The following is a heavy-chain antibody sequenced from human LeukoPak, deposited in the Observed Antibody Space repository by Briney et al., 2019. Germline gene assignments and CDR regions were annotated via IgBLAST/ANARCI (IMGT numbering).Heavy chain of an antibody. Sequence: SETLSLTCAVYGGSFSGYYWSWIRQPPGKGLEWIGEINHSGSTNYNPSLKSRVTISVDTSKNQFSLKLSSVTAADMAVYYCARGPYSNYVLAQYFDYWGQGTLVTVSS. D-gene: IGHD4-11*01. CDR1: GGSFSGYY. V-gene: IGHV4-34*01. CDR2: INHSGST. CDR3: ARGPYSNYVLAQYFDY. J-gene: IGHJ4*02.